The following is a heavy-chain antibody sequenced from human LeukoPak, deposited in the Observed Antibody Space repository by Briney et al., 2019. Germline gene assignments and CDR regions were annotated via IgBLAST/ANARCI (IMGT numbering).Heavy chain of an antibody. D-gene: IGHD3-3*01. CDR1: GGSISSYY. Sequence: PSETLSLTCTVSGGSISSYYWGWIRQPPGKGLEWIGSIYYSGSTYYNPSLKSRVTISVDTSKNQFSLKLSSVTAADTAVYYCARQRGPYYDFWSGYYGFDYWGQGTLVTVSS. CDR2: IYYSGST. J-gene: IGHJ4*02. CDR3: ARQRGPYYDFWSGYYGFDY. V-gene: IGHV4-39*01.